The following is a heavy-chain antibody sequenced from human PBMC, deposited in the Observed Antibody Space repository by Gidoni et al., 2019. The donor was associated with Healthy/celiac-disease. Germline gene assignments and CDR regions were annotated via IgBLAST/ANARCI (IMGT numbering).Heavy chain of an antibody. Sequence: EVQLVESGGGLVQPAGSLRLSCAASGFTFSSYAMSWVRQAPGKGLEWVSAIRGSGGSTYYADSVKGRFTISRDNSKNTLYLQMNSLRAEDTAVYYCAKLVGGYSSRDYWGQGTLVTVSS. V-gene: IGHV3-23*04. D-gene: IGHD6-13*01. CDR2: IRGSGGST. CDR1: GFTFSSYA. CDR3: AKLVGGYSSRDY. J-gene: IGHJ4*02.